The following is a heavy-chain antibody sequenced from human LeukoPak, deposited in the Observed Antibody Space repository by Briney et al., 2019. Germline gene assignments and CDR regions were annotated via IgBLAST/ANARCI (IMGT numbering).Heavy chain of an antibody. Sequence: GGSLRLSCAASGFTFSSYWMHWVRQAPGKGLVWVSRINSDGSCTSYADSVKGRFTISRDNAKNTLYLQMNSLRAEDTAVYYCARAESYGSGSYRGMDVGGKGTTVTVSS. V-gene: IGHV3-74*01. CDR3: ARAESYGSGSYRGMDV. J-gene: IGHJ6*04. CDR1: GFTFSSYW. CDR2: INSDGSCT. D-gene: IGHD3-10*01.